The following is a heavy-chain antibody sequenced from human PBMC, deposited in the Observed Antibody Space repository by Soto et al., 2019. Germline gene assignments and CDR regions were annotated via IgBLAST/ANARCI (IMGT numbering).Heavy chain of an antibody. V-gene: IGHV1-18*01. J-gene: IGHJ3*02. CDR2: ISAYNGNT. Sequence: GASVKVSCKASGYTFTSYGISWVRQAPGQGLEWMGWISAYNGNTNYAQKLQGRVTINPDTSKNQFSLQLNSVTPEDTAVYYCARLMYGWYSHFDIWGQGTMVTVSS. CDR3: ARLMYGWYSHFDI. CDR1: GYTFTSYG. D-gene: IGHD6-19*01.